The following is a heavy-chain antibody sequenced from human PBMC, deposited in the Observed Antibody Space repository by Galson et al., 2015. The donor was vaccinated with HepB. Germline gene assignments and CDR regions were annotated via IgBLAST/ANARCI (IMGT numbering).Heavy chain of an antibody. D-gene: IGHD7-27*01. J-gene: IGHJ4*02. Sequence: CAISGDSVSSNSATWSWIRQSPSRGLEWLGRTYYRSKWYNDYAVSVKSRITVNPDTSKNQFSLQLISVTPEDTAVYYCARDDKLGVFDYWGQGTLVTVSS. CDR1: GDSVSSNSAT. V-gene: IGHV6-1*01. CDR3: ARDDKLGVFDY. CDR2: TYYRSKWYN.